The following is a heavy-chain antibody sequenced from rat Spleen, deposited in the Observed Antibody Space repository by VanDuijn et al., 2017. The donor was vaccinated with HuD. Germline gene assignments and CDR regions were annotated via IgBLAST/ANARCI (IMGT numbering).Heavy chain of an antibody. D-gene: IGHD1-6*01. CDR1: GFSLTNYH. CDR3: ARGGYTPDYHQDYFDY. Sequence: QVQLKESGPGLVQPSETLSLTCTVSGFSLTNYHISWVRQPPGKGLAWMGVMWGDGDTAYNSALKSRLSISKDNSKSQVFLKVNSLQTEDTATYYCARGGYTPDYHQDYFDYWGQGVMVTVSS. V-gene: IGHV2-32*01. J-gene: IGHJ2*01. CDR2: MWGDGDT.